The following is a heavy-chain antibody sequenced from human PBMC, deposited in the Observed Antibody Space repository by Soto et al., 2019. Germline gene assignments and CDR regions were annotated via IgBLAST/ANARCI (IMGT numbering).Heavy chain of an antibody. Sequence: GGSLRLSCAASGFTFSSYGMHWVRQAPGKGLEWVAVIWYDGSNKYYADSVKGRFTISRDNSKNTLYLQMNSLRAEDTAVYYCARDIVVVVAATRQYYYYGMDVWGQGTTVTVSS. V-gene: IGHV3-33*01. CDR3: ARDIVVVVAATRQYYYYGMDV. CDR2: IWYDGSNK. J-gene: IGHJ6*02. D-gene: IGHD2-15*01. CDR1: GFTFSSYG.